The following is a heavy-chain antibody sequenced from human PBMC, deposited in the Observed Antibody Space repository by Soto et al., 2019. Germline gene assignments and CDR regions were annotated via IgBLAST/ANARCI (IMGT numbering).Heavy chain of an antibody. J-gene: IGHJ4*02. D-gene: IGHD3-10*01. Sequence: SETLSLTCSVSGDSINSHCWSWIRQPPGKGLEWIGYIDYVGSTNYAPSLQSRVTMSVDTSKNQVSLKLRYVTAADTAVYYCVRQRGNYFDFWGQGTLVTVSS. CDR1: GDSINSHC. CDR2: IDYVGST. V-gene: IGHV4-59*11. CDR3: VRQRGNYFDF.